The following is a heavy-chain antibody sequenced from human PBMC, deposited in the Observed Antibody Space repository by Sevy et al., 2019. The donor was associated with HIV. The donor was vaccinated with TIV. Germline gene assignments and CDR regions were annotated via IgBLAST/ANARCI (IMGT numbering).Heavy chain of an antibody. CDR2: ISTSSGYI. V-gene: IGHV3-21*01. Sequence: GWSLRLSCAASGFTFSDYNMNWVRQAPGKGLEWVSFISTSSGYIYYADSVKGRFTISRDNAKNSLYLQMNSLRAEDTAVYYCARDKTILEGRYGMDVWGQGTTVTVSS. D-gene: IGHD3-3*01. CDR1: GFTFSDYN. J-gene: IGHJ6*02. CDR3: ARDKTILEGRYGMDV.